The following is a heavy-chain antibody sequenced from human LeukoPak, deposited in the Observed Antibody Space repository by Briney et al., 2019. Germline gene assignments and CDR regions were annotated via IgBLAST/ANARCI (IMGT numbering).Heavy chain of an antibody. CDR3: ARGGTAATGIGS. D-gene: IGHD6-13*01. V-gene: IGHV3-21*01. CDR2: LSSGSKYI. Sequence: GGPLTLPCTSSVHTFSGDTMLWLRQAPGRGLECVSSLSSGSKYIYYADSVKGRFTISRDNAKSSLYLQMNSLRADDTAVYYCARGGTAATGIGSWGQGTLVTVSS. CDR1: VHTFSGDT. J-gene: IGHJ5*02.